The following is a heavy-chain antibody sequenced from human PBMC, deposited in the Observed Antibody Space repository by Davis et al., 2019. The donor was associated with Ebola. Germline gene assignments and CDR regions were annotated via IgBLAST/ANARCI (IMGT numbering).Heavy chain of an antibody. V-gene: IGHV3-30*18. CDR3: VKTRSNWWNDALEI. J-gene: IGHJ3*02. Sequence: PGGSLRLSCAASGISFSNYGMFWVRQAPGKVMEWVAVISPDGSDKNYADSGKGRFTISRDNSKNTLDLQMNSLRPEDTAVYYCVKTRSNWWNDALEIWGRGTMVIVSS. D-gene: IGHD2-8*02. CDR1: GISFSNYG. CDR2: ISPDGSDK.